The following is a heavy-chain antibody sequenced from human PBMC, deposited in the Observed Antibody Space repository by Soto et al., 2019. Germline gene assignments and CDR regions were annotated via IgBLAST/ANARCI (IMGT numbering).Heavy chain of an antibody. CDR1: GFTFSSYA. CDR2: ISGSGGST. Sequence: GSLRLSCAASGFTFSSYAMSWVRQAPGKGLEWVSAISGSGGSTYYADSVKGRCTISRDNSKNTLHLQMNSLRAEDTAIYYCAKGRRGYSYGLGDMDVWGQGTTVTVSS. J-gene: IGHJ6*02. D-gene: IGHD5-18*01. CDR3: AKGRRGYSYGLGDMDV. V-gene: IGHV3-23*01.